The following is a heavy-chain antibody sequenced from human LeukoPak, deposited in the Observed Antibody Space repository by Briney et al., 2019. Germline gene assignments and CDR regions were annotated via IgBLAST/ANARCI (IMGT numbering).Heavy chain of an antibody. CDR1: GGSISSYY. V-gene: IGHV4-59*01. Sequence: KPSETQSLTCTVSGGSISSYYWSWIRQPPGKGLEWIGYIYYSGSTNYNPSLKSRVTISVDTSKNQFSLKLSSVTAADTAVYYCARLLWFGESSRYNWFDPWGQGTLVTISS. J-gene: IGHJ5*02. CDR3: ARLLWFGESSRYNWFDP. CDR2: IYYSGST. D-gene: IGHD3-10*01.